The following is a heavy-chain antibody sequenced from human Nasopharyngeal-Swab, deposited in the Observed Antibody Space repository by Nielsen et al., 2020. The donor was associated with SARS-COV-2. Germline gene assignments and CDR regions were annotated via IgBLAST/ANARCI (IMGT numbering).Heavy chain of an antibody. J-gene: IGHJ6*02. CDR2: ISSSSSYI. D-gene: IGHD6-6*01. V-gene: IGHV3-21*01. CDR3: ARDEQLAYGMDV. Sequence: LTCAASGFTFSRYSMNWVRQAPGKGLEWASSISSSSSYIYYADSVKGRFTISRDNAKNSLYLQMNSLRAEDTAVYYCARDEQLAYGMDVWGQGTTVTVSS. CDR1: GFTFSRYS.